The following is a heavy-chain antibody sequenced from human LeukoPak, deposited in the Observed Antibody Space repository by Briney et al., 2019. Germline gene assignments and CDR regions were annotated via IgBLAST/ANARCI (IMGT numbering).Heavy chain of an antibody. CDR2: IYYSGST. Sequence: SETLSLTCTVSGGSISSSSYYWGWIRQPPGKGLEWIGSIYYSGSTYYNPSLKSRVTISVDTSKNQFSLKLSSVTAADTAVYYCTRESRPFCPFAYWGQGVLVTVSS. V-gene: IGHV4-39*07. D-gene: IGHD2-2*01. J-gene: IGHJ4*02. CDR3: TRESRPFCPFAY. CDR1: GGSISSSSYY.